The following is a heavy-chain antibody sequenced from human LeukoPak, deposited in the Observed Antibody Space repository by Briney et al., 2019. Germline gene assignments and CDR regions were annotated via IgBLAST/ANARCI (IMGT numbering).Heavy chain of an antibody. V-gene: IGHV3-48*04. CDR3: AKGIGDY. CDR2: IGSRGNTK. J-gene: IGHJ4*02. CDR1: GFTFSSYR. Sequence: GGSLRLSCAASGFTFSSYRMNWVRQAPGKGLEWLSFIGSRGNTKAYADSVKGRFTISRDNAKNSLYLQMNSLRAEDTASYYCAKGIGDYWGQGTLVTVSS. D-gene: IGHD2-15*01.